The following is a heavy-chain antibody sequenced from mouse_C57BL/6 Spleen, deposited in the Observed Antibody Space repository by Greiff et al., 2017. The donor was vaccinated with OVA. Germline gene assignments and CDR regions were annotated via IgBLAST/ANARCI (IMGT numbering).Heavy chain of an antibody. J-gene: IGHJ2*01. CDR1: GFTFSDYG. V-gene: IGHV5-17*01. CDR3: ARGGRGGYFDY. CDR2: ISSGSSTI. Sequence: EVKLVESGGGLVKPGGSLKLSCAASGFTFSDYGMHWVRQAPEKGLELVAYISSGSSTIYYADTVKGRFTISRDNAKNTLFLQMTSLRSEDTAMYYCARGGRGGYFDYWGQGTTLTVSS.